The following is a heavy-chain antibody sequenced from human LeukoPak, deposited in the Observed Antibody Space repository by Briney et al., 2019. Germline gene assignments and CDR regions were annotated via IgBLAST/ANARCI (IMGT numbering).Heavy chain of an antibody. J-gene: IGHJ4*02. V-gene: IGHV2-70*04. Sequence: ESGPALVKPTQTLTLTCTFSGFSLSTSGMRVSWIRQPPGKALEWLARIDWDDDKFYSTSLKTRLTISKDTSKNQVVLTMTNIDPVDTATYYCARMGRYFDWFLDYWGQGTLVTVSS. CDR1: GFSLSTSGMR. D-gene: IGHD3-9*01. CDR3: ARMGRYFDWFLDY. CDR2: IDWDDDK.